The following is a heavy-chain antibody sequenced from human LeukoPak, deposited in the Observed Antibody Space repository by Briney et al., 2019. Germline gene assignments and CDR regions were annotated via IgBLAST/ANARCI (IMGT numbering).Heavy chain of an antibody. V-gene: IGHV3-21*01. CDR3: ARGFCSGGTCYRITGTFDV. J-gene: IGHJ3*01. CDR1: GFTFDDYA. Sequence: GGSLRLSCAASGFTFDDYAMHWLRQSPGKGLEWVASISLAGTYIDYADSVKGRFTISRDNGNNSLFLEMTSLRADDTAVYYCARGFCSGGTCYRITGTFDVWGHGTMVSVSS. D-gene: IGHD2-15*01. CDR2: ISLAGTYI.